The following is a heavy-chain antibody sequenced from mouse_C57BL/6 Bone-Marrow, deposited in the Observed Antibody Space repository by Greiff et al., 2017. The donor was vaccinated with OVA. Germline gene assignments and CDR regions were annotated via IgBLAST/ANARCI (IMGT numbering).Heavy chain of an antibody. CDR3: EKQAYYSNYGDYAMDY. CDR1: GFTFSDYG. CDR2: ISNLAYSI. J-gene: IGHJ4*01. D-gene: IGHD2-5*01. Sequence: EVQLVESGGGLVQPGGSLKLSCAASGFTFSDYGMAWVRQAPRKGPEWVAFISNLAYSIYYADTVTGRCTISRENAKNTLYLEMSSLRSGDTAMYYCEKQAYYSNYGDYAMDYWGQGTSVTVSS. V-gene: IGHV5-15*01.